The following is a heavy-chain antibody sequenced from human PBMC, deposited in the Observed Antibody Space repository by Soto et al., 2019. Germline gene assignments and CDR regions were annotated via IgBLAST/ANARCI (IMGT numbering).Heavy chain of an antibody. V-gene: IGHV3-23*01. CDR3: AKPSSGGEITFGWYFDL. D-gene: IGHD6-19*01. Sequence: DVQLLESGGGLVQPGGSLRLSCGASGFTFSSYAMSWVRQAPGKGLEWVSAISGSGGSTYYADSVKGRFTISRDNSKNTLYLHMNSLRAEDTDVYYCAKPSSGGEITFGWYFDLWGRGTLVTVSS. CDR1: GFTFSSYA. J-gene: IGHJ2*01. CDR2: ISGSGGST.